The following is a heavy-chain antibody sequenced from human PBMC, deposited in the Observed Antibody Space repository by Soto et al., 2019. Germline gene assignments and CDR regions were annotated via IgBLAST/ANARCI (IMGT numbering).Heavy chain of an antibody. Sequence: QVQLVDSGGGVVQPGRSLRLSCAASGFTFISYAMHWVRQAPGKGLELVAVISFDGSTEYYADYVKVRFTISRDNSKNTVYLNMISLRSEATAVYYCARSRRGSGRCPPFYYGLDVWGQGTTVTVSS. D-gene: IGHD3-10*01. CDR1: GFTFISYA. CDR3: ARSRRGSGRCPPFYYGLDV. J-gene: IGHJ6*02. CDR2: ISFDGSTE. V-gene: IGHV3-30-3*01.